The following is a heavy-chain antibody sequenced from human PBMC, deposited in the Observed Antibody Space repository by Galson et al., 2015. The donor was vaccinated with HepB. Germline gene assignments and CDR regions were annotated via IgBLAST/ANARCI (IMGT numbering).Heavy chain of an antibody. V-gene: IGHV3-21*01. CDR3: ARVFRGDDY. CDR1: GFTFSGYS. D-gene: IGHD3-10*01. J-gene: IGHJ4*02. CDR2: ISSGSSYI. Sequence: SLRLSCAASGFTFSGYSMNWVRQAPGKGLEWVSSISSGSSYIYYADSVKGRFTVSRDNARNSLYLQMNSLRAEDTAVYYCARVFRGDDYWGQGTLVTVSS.